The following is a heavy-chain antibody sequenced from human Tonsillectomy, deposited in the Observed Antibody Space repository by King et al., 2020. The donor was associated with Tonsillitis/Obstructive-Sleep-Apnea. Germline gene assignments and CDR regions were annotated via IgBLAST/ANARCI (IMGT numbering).Heavy chain of an antibody. V-gene: IGHV1-69*01. CDR1: GGTFSSYV. D-gene: IGHD3-16*01. CDR2: IIPIFRTA. Sequence: QLVQSGADVKKPGSSVKVSCKASGGTFSSYVISWVRQAPGQGLEWMGGIIPIFRTANYAQKFQGRVTITADESTSTAYMELSSLGSEDTAVYYCALCPEGDYYYYMDVWGKGTTVTVSS. J-gene: IGHJ6*03. CDR3: ALCPEGDYYYYMDV.